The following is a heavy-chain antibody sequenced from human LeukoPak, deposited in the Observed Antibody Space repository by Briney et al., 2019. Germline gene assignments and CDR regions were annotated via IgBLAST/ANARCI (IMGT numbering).Heavy chain of an antibody. D-gene: IGHD3-22*01. J-gene: IGHJ4*02. V-gene: IGHV3-53*01. CDR1: GFTVSNNY. Sequence: PGGSLRLSCAASGFTVSNNYMTWVRQAPGKGLEWVSVIYSAGSTYYADSVKGRFTISRDNSKNTLYLQMNSLRVEDTAVYYCARGSSGYYSRLWYFDYWGQGTLVTVSS. CDR3: ARGSSGYYSRLWYFDY. CDR2: IYSAGST.